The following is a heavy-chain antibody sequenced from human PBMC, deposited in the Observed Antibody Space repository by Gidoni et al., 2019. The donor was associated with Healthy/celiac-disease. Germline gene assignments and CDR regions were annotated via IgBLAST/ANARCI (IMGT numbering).Heavy chain of an antibody. Sequence: QVQLVQSGSEVKKPGSSVKVSCKASGGTFSSYAISWVRKAPGQGLEWMGRIIPIFGIANYAQKFQGRVTITADKSTSTAYMELSSLRSEDTAVYYCARDGGYYYDSSGYHWFDPWGQGTLVTVSS. CDR3: ARDGGYYYDSSGYHWFDP. V-gene: IGHV1-69*04. D-gene: IGHD3-22*01. J-gene: IGHJ5*02. CDR2: IIPIFGIA. CDR1: GGTFSSYA.